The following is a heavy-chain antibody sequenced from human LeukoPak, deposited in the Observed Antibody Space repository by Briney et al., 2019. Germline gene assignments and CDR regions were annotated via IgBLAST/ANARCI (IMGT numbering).Heavy chain of an antibody. CDR3: ARRGSYSSSWYGYYFDY. D-gene: IGHD6-13*01. CDR2: IYPGDSDT. J-gene: IGHJ4*02. V-gene: IGHV5-51*01. Sequence: GASLKISSKGSGYSFTIYWIGWVREMPGKGLEWMGIIYPGDSDTCDSPSFQGQVTISADKSISTAYLQWSSLKASDTAMYYCARRGSYSSSWYGYYFDYWGQGTLVNVSS. CDR1: GYSFTIYW.